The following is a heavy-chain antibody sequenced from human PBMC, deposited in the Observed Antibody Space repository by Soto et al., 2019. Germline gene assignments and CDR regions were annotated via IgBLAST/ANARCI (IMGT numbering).Heavy chain of an antibody. J-gene: IGHJ6*02. CDR2: IIPIFGTA. Sequence: QVQLVQSGAEVKKPGSSVKVSCKASGGTFSSYAISWVRQAPGQGLEWMGGIIPIFGTANYAQKFQGRVTITADKSTSTAYMELSSLRSEDTAVYYCARVDFWSCYPTVYYYGMDVWGQGTTVTVSS. V-gene: IGHV1-69*06. CDR3: ARVDFWSCYPTVYYYGMDV. D-gene: IGHD3-3*01. CDR1: GGTFSSYA.